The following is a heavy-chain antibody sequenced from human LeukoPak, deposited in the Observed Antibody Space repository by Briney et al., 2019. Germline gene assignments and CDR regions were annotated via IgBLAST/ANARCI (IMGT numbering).Heavy chain of an antibody. Sequence: GASVKVSCKASGYTFTSNAMHWVRQAPGQRPEWMGWINTCNGNTKYSQKFQGRVTISRDTSANTAYMEVSSLRSEDTAVYYCARGAAEGLDRWGQGTLVTVSS. CDR2: INTCNGNT. J-gene: IGHJ5*02. V-gene: IGHV1-3*04. CDR1: GYTFTSNA. D-gene: IGHD6-13*01. CDR3: ARGAAEGLDR.